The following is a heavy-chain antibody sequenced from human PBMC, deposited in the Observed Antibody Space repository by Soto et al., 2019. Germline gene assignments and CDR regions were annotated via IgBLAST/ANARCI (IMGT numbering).Heavy chain of an antibody. J-gene: IGHJ2*01. CDR2: ISFSDGGT. D-gene: IGHD3-16*01. V-gene: IGHV3-23*01. CDR1: GFTFSSYA. Sequence: EEQLLESGGGLIQPGGSPRLACAASGFTFSSYAMTWVRQAPWKGLEWVSSISFSDGGTYYADAVKGRLTISRDNSKNTLFLQMNSLRIEDTAVYYCVKDDRIMGRRYFDLWGRGTLVTVSS. CDR3: VKDDRIMGRRYFDL.